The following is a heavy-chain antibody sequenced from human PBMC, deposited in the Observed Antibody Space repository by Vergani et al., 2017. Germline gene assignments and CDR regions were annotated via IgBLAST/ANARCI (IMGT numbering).Heavy chain of an antibody. CDR2: IYYSGST. D-gene: IGHD3-16*01. J-gene: IGHJ5*02. CDR3: ARDLSLGWFDP. Sequence: QVQLPESGPGLVKPSETLSLTCTVSGGSISSYYWSWIRQPPGKGLEWIGYIYYSGSTNYNPSLQSRVTISVDTSKNQFSLKLSSVTAADTAVYYCARDLSLGWFDPWGQGTLVTVSS. V-gene: IGHV4-59*01. CDR1: GGSISSYY.